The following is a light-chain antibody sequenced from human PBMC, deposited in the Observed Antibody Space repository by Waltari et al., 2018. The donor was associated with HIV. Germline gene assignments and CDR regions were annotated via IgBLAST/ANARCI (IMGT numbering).Light chain of an antibody. Sequence: QSVLTQPPSASGTPGQRVTISCSGTTSNVGSNFFSWYQQLPGTAPKLLIYRDNRRPSGVPDRFSGSKSGASASLAISGLRSEDEGDYYCATWDGSLGGFYVFGAGTKVTVL. CDR1: TSNVGSNF. CDR3: ATWDGSLGGFYV. J-gene: IGLJ1*01. CDR2: RDN. V-gene: IGLV1-47*01.